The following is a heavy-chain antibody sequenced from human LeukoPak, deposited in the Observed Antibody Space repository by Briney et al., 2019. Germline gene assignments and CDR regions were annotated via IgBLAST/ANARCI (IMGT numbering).Heavy chain of an antibody. CDR2: IKEDGSAK. CDR1: GFMFSSYW. CDR3: VMDMDV. Sequence: GGSLRLSCAASGFMFSSYWMNWVRQAPGKGLEWVANIKEDGSAKYYVDSVKGRFTISRDNAKNSLYLQMNSLRAEDTAVYYCVMDMDVWGQGATVTVSS. V-gene: IGHV3-7*05. J-gene: IGHJ6*02.